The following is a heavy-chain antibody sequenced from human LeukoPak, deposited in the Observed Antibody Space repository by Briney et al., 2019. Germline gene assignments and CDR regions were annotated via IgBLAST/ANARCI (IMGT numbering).Heavy chain of an antibody. Sequence: PGRSLRLSCAASGFTFSSYAMHWVRQAPGKGLEWVAVISYDGSNKYYADSVKGRFTISRDNAKNSLYLQMNSLRAEDTAVYYCAGDLYYDFWSGPDFDYWGQGTLVTVSS. CDR3: AGDLYYDFWSGPDFDY. V-gene: IGHV3-30-3*01. J-gene: IGHJ4*02. CDR1: GFTFSSYA. CDR2: ISYDGSNK. D-gene: IGHD3-3*01.